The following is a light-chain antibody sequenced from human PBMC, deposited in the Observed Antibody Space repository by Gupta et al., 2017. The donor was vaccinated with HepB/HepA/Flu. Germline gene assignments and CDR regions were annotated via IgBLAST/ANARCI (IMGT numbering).Light chain of an antibody. J-gene: IGLJ3*02. CDR3: AVCDDSLTGHL. CDR2: NNN. Sequence: QSVLTHPPSASGTPGPRPIISCSGSSSNIGSNNVNWYQQVPGTAPKLLIYNNNERPSGVPDRFSGSKSGTSASLAISGPQAEDEADYDCAVCDDSLTGHLFGGGTKLTVL. V-gene: IGLV1-44*01. CDR1: SSNIGSNN.